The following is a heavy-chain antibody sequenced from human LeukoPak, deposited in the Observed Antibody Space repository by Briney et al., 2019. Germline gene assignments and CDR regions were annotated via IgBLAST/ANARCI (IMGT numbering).Heavy chain of an antibody. CDR3: ARNYDSSGYYYYYYYYYGMDV. Sequence: GRSLGLSCAASGFTFSSYGMHWVRQAPGKGLEWVAVIWYDGSNKYYADSVKGRFTISRDNSKNTLYLQMNSLRVEDTAVYYCARNYDSSGYYYYYYYYYGMDVWGQGTTVTVSS. J-gene: IGHJ6*02. CDR1: GFTFSSYG. V-gene: IGHV3-33*01. CDR2: IWYDGSNK. D-gene: IGHD3-22*01.